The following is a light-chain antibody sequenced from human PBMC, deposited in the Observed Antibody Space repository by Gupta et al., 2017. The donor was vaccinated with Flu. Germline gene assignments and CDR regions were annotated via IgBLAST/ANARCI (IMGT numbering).Light chain of an antibody. J-gene: IGKJ4*01. CDR2: WGS. V-gene: IGKV2-28*01. CDR3: MQALRTPLT. CDR1: QCRVRGNGYNY. Sequence: CGTSQCRVRGNGYNYLDWYQQKPGKAPQLLIYWGSNRASGVPDRFSGGGSGTDFTLKISSLEAEDVGVYYCMQALRTPLTFGGGTKVEIK.